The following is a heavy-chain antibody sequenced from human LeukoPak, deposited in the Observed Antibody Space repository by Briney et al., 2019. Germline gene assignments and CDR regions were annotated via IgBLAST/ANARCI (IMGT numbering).Heavy chain of an antibody. D-gene: IGHD4-17*01. V-gene: IGHV4-31*03. CDR2: IYYSGST. J-gene: IGHJ5*02. Sequence: PSETLSLTRTVSGGSISSGGYYWSWIRQHPGKGLEWIGYIYYSGSTYYNPSLKSRVTISVDTSKNQFSLKLSSVTAADTAVYYCARDSGYSYYGDPRGWFDPWGQGTLVTVSS. CDR1: GGSISSGGYY. CDR3: ARDSGYSYYGDPRGWFDP.